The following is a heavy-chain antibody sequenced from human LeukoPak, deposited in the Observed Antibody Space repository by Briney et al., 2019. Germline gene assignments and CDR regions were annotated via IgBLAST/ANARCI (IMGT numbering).Heavy chain of an antibody. CDR1: GGTFSSYA. V-gene: IGHV1-69*05. Sequence: ASVKVSCKASGGTFSSYAISWLRQAPGQGLEWMGGIIPIFGTANYAQKFQGRVTITTDESTSTAYMELSSLRSEDTAVYYCASVTDEGFDPWGQGTLVTVSS. D-gene: IGHD3-16*02. J-gene: IGHJ5*02. CDR3: ASVTDEGFDP. CDR2: IIPIFGTA.